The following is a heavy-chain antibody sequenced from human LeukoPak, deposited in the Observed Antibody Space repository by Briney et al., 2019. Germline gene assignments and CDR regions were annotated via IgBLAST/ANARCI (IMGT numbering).Heavy chain of an antibody. CDR1: GGSISSSSYY. CDR3: ARHRMYYYDSSGRGVADAFDI. CDR2: IYYSGST. Sequence: SETLSLTCTVSGGSISSSSYYWGWLRQPPGKGLEWFGSIYYSGSTYYNPSLKSRVTISVDTSKNQFSLKLSSVTAADTAVYYCARHRMYYYDSSGRGVADAFDIWGQGTMVTVSS. V-gene: IGHV4-39*01. D-gene: IGHD3-22*01. J-gene: IGHJ3*02.